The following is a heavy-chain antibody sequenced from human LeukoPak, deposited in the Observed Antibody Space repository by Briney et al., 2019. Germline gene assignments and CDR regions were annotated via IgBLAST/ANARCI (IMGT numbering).Heavy chain of an antibody. D-gene: IGHD3-3*01. V-gene: IGHV3-9*03. CDR3: AKESPLNVLRFLEWLLYLPLLYYYYYYMDV. CDR1: GFTFDDYA. Sequence: GGSLRLFCAASGFTFDDYAMHWVRQAPGKGLEWVSGISWNSGSIGYADSVKGRFTISRDNAKNSLYLQMNSLRAEDMALYYCAKESPLNVLRFLEWLLYLPLLYYYYYYMDVWGKGTTVTVSS. CDR2: ISWNSGSI. J-gene: IGHJ6*03.